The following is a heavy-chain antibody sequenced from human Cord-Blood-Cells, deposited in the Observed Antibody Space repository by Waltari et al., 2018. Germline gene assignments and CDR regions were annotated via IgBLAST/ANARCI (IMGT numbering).Heavy chain of an antibody. CDR2: ISYDGSNK. Sequence: QVQLVESGGGVVQPGRSLRLSCAASGFTFSSYAMHWVRQAPGKGLEWVAVISYDGSNKYYADSVKGRFTISRDNSKNTLYLQMNSLRAEDTAVYYCARSRYSYGYDAFDIWGQGTMVTVSS. CDR3: ARSRYSYGYDAFDI. V-gene: IGHV3-30-3*01. J-gene: IGHJ3*02. D-gene: IGHD5-18*01. CDR1: GFTFSSYA.